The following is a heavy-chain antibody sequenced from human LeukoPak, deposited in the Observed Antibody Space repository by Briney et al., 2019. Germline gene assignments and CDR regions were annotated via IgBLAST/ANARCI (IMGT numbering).Heavy chain of an antibody. J-gene: IGHJ1*01. D-gene: IGHD2-15*01. CDR2: ISGSGGST. CDR3: ANALVGYCSGGSCYYQYFQH. V-gene: IGHV3-23*01. CDR1: GFTFSSYA. Sequence: GGSLRLSCAASGFTFSSYAMSWVRQAPGKGLEWVSAISGSGGSTYYADSVKGRFTISRDNSKNTLYLQMNSLRAEDTAVYYCANALVGYCSGGSCYYQYFQHWGQGTLVTVSS.